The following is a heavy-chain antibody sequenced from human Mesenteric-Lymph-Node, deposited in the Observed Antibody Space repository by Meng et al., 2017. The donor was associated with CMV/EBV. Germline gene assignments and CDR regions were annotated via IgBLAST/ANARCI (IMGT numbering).Heavy chain of an antibody. D-gene: IGHD1/OR15-1a*01. CDR2: IIPIFATT. V-gene: IGHV1-69*05. J-gene: IGHJ5*02. CDR1: GGTFSSYA. CDR3: ARALYINNIKNWFDT. Sequence: SGGTFSSYAISWVRQAPGQGLEWMGGIIPIFATTNYAPKFQGRVTITRDDSTSTAYMELSSLRSEDTAVYYCARALYINNIKNWFDTWGQGTLVTVSS.